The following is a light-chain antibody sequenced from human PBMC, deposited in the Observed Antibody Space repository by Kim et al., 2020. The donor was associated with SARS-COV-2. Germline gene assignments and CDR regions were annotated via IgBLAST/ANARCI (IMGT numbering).Light chain of an antibody. CDR1: QNIARY. Sequence: LMTQSPSLISASPGDNVTITCRLTQNIARYLAWFQQRPGKAPQLLIYAAYTLHTGAPSRFSGSGSGTDFTLTINPLQSEDSATYFSQQYFDFPYTFGQGPKLEL. CDR3: QQYFDFPYT. V-gene: IGKV1D-8*02. J-gene: IGKJ2*01. CDR2: AAY.